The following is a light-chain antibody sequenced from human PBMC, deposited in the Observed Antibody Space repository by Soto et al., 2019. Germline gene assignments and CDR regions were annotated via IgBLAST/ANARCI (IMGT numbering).Light chain of an antibody. CDR3: QQRSNWLLT. Sequence: EIVLTQSPATLSLSPGERATLSCRASQSVSSYLAWYPQKPGQAPRLLIYDASNRATGIPARFSGSGSGTDFTLAISSLEPEDLAVYYCQQRSNWLLTFGGGTKVEIK. J-gene: IGKJ4*01. CDR1: QSVSSY. V-gene: IGKV3-11*01. CDR2: DAS.